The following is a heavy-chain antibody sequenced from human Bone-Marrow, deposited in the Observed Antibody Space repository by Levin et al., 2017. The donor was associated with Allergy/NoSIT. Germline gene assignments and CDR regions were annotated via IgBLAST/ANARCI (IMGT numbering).Heavy chain of an antibody. CDR1: GYTFTTYW. CDR2: IYPGDSDT. Sequence: GGSLRLSCKGSGYTFTTYWIGWVRQMPGKGLEWMGIIYPGDSDTRYSPSFQGQVTISADKSISAAYLQWSSLKASDTAMYYCARRGSGFSGFDFWGQGTLVTVSS. D-gene: IGHD3-3*01. V-gene: IGHV5-51*01. CDR3: ARRGSGFSGFDF. J-gene: IGHJ3*01.